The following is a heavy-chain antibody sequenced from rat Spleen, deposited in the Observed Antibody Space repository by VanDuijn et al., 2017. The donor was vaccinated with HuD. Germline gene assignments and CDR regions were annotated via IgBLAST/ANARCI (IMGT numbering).Heavy chain of an antibody. V-gene: IGHV5-25*01. Sequence: EVQLVESGGGAVQPGRSMKLSCTASGFTFSDYYMAWVRQAPKKGLEWVASISTDGGNTYYRDSAKGRFTSSRDNSKSTLYLQLDSLRSEDTATYYCARRRLPGYGVMDAWGQGASVTVSS. J-gene: IGHJ4*01. CDR2: ISTDGGNT. D-gene: IGHD1-4*01. CDR3: ARRRLPGYGVMDA. CDR1: GFTFSDYY.